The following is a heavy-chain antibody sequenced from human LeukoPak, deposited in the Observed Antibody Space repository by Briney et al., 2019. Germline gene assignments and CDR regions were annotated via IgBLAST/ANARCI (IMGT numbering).Heavy chain of an antibody. CDR1: GFTFSSYG. J-gene: IGHJ3*02. CDR3: ARDDSSYGYFFAFDI. V-gene: IGHV3-33*01. CDR2: IWYDGSNK. D-gene: IGHD5-18*01. Sequence: GGSLRLSCAASGFTFSSYGMHWVRQAPGKGLEWVAVIWYDGSNKYYADSVKGRFTISRDNSKNTLYLQMNSLRAEDTAMYYCARDDSSYGYFFAFDIWGQGTMVTVSS.